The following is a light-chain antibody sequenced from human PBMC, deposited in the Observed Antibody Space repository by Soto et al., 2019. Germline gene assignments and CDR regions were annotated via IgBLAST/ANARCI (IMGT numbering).Light chain of an antibody. CDR1: SSDFGDHKS. J-gene: IGLJ2*01. Sequence: QSALTQAASVSGSPGQSITISCTGASSDFGDHKSVSWYQHHPGKAPKLIIYEVNYRPSGVSSRFSGSRSGNTASLTISGLHAEDEAHYYCISSTDTSILFGGGTKLTVL. CDR2: EVN. CDR3: ISSTDTSIL. V-gene: IGLV2-14*01.